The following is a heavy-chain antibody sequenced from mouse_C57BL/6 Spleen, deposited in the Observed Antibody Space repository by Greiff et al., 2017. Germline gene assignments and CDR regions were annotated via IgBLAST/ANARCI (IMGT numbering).Heavy chain of an antibody. Sequence: QVQLQQPGAELVKPGASVKMSCKASGYTFTSYWITWVKQRPGQGLEWIGEIYPGSGSTNYNEKFKSKATLTVDTSSSTAYMQLSSLTSEDSAVYYCARSPNWVYYAMDYWGQGTSVTVSS. D-gene: IGHD4-1*02. CDR3: ARSPNWVYYAMDY. V-gene: IGHV1-55*01. J-gene: IGHJ4*01. CDR1: GYTFTSYW. CDR2: IYPGSGST.